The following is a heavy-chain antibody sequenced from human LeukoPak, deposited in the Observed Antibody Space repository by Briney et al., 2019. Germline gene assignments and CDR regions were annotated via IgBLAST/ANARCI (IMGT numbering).Heavy chain of an antibody. J-gene: IGHJ4*02. CDR3: ARLTAYSSSWFFDY. Sequence: SETLSLTCTVSGGSISSSSYYWGWIRQPPGKGLEWIGSIYYSGSTYYNPSLKSRVTISVDMSKNQFSLKLSSVTAADTAVYYCARLTAYSSSWFFDYWGQGTLVTVSS. CDR2: IYYSGST. D-gene: IGHD6-13*01. CDR1: GGSISSSSYY. V-gene: IGHV4-39*01.